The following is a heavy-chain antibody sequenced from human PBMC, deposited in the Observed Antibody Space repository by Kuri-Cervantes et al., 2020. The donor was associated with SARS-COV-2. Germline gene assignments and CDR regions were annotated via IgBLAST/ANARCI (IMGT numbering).Heavy chain of an antibody. J-gene: IGHJ4*02. V-gene: IGHV3-7*01. CDR3: ARFGGSYRRWFDY. D-gene: IGHD1-26*01. CDR2: IKQDGSEK. CDR1: GFTFSSYW. Sequence: GESLKISCAASGFTFSSYWMSWVRQAPGKGLEWVANIKQDGSEKYYVDSVKGRFTISRDNAKNSLYLQMNSLRAEDTAVYYCARFGGSYRRWFDYWGQGTLVTVSS.